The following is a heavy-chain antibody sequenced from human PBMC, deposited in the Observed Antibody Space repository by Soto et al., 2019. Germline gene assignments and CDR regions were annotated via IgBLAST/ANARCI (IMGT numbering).Heavy chain of an antibody. Sequence: ASVKVSCKASGGTFSSYTISWVRQAPGQGLEWMGRIIPILGIANYAQKFQGRVTITADKSTSTAYMELSSLRSEDTAVYYCAIAPDDYYESSVYYYYFDYWDQGSL. CDR1: GGTFSSYT. CDR2: IIPILGIA. V-gene: IGHV1-69*02. CDR3: AIAPDDYYESSVYYYYFDY. D-gene: IGHD3-22*01. J-gene: IGHJ4*02.